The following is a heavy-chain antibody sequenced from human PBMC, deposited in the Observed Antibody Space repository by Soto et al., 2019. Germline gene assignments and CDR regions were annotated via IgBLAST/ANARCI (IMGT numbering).Heavy chain of an antibody. Sequence: EEQLVESGGGLVQPGGSLRLSCAASGFTFSDYEINWVRQAPGKGLEWVSYISSSGNTMYYADSVKGRFTISRDNSKKSLYLQMNSLRADDTAVYYCAREGGTSSRNYFYYYGMDVWGRGTTVTVS. CDR3: AREGGTSSRNYFYYYGMDV. D-gene: IGHD6-6*01. V-gene: IGHV3-48*03. CDR2: ISSSGNTM. J-gene: IGHJ6*02. CDR1: GFTFSDYE.